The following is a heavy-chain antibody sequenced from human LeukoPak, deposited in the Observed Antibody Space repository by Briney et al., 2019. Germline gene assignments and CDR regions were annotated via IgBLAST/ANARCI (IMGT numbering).Heavy chain of an antibody. CDR2: INPSGGST. V-gene: IGHV1-46*01. CDR1: GYTFTSYY. D-gene: IGHD5-18*01. CDR3: ARVPGGYSYGSVRFDY. J-gene: IGHJ4*02. Sequence: ASVKVSCTASGYTFTSYYMHWVRQAPGQGLEWMGIINPSGGSTGYAQKFQGRVTMTRDTSTSTVYMELSSLRSEDTAVYYCARVPGGYSYGSVRFDYWGQGTLVTVSS.